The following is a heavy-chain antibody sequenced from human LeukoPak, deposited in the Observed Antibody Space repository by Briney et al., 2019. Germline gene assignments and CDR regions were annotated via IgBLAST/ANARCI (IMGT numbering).Heavy chain of an antibody. Sequence: GESLKISCEASGYTFSNYWIGWVRQMPGKGLEWMGIIYPDDSDTKYSPSFQGQVTISADKSISTAYLQWSSLKASDTAMYYCARPYYYDSSGYFYYFDYWGQGTLVTVSS. D-gene: IGHD3-22*01. V-gene: IGHV5-51*01. CDR2: IYPDDSDT. CDR1: GYTFSNYW. J-gene: IGHJ4*02. CDR3: ARPYYYDSSGYFYYFDY.